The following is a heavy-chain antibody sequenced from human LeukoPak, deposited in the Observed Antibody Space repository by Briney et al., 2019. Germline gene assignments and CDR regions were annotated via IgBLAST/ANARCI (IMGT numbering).Heavy chain of an antibody. Sequence: GSLRLSCAVSGITLSNYGMSWVRQAPGKGLEWVAGISDSGGRTKYADSVKGRFTISRDNPKNTLYLQMNSLRAEDTAVYFCAKRGVVIRVILVGFHKEAYYFDSWGQGALVTVPS. CDR1: GITLSNYG. J-gene: IGHJ4*02. V-gene: IGHV3-23*01. CDR2: ISDSGGRT. D-gene: IGHD3-22*01. CDR3: AKRGVVIRVILVGFHKEAYYFDS.